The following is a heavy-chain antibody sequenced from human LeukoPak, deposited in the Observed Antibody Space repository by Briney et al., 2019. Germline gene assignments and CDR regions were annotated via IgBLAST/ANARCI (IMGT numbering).Heavy chain of an antibody. CDR3: ARSGDYRYYYDSSGYYYYFDY. CDR1: GFTFSSYG. D-gene: IGHD3-22*01. J-gene: IGHJ4*02. Sequence: GRSLRLSCAASGFTFSSYGMHWVRQAPGKGLEWVAVIWYDGSNKYYADFVKGRFTISRDNSKNTLYLQMNSLRAEDTAVYYCARSGDYRYYYDSSGYYYYFDYWGQGTLVTVSS. CDR2: IWYDGSNK. V-gene: IGHV3-33*01.